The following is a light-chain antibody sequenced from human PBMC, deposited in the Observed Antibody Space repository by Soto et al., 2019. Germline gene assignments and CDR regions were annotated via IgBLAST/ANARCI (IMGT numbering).Light chain of an antibody. J-gene: IGKJ4*01. V-gene: IGKV3-15*01. CDR3: RQYNNWPRAT. Sequence: EIVLTQSPATLSLSPGERATLSCRASQSVSRYLAWYQQKPGQAPRLLMFRASIRATGFPARFSGSGSGTEFNITISSLQSEDSAVYYCRQYNNWPRATFGGGTKVDIK. CDR2: RAS. CDR1: QSVSRY.